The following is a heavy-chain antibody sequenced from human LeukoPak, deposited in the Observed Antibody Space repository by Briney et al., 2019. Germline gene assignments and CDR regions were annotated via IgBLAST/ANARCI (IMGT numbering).Heavy chain of an antibody. CDR1: GFTFSSNA. D-gene: IGHD5-18*01. J-gene: IGHJ5*02. V-gene: IGHV3-23*01. CDR3: ARGGIQLPNQREFDP. CDR2: ISGSGGST. Sequence: PGGSLRLSCAASGFTFSSNAMSWVRQAPGKGLEWVSYISGSGGSTYYADSVKGRFTISRDNAKNSLYLQMNSLRAEDTAVYYCARGGIQLPNQREFDPWGQGTLVTVSS.